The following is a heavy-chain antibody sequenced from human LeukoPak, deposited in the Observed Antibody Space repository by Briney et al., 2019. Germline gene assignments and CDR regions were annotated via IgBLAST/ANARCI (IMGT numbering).Heavy chain of an antibody. D-gene: IGHD4-23*01. CDR2: ISAYNGNT. CDR3: ARVGYGGKEGRGYFDY. CDR1: GYTLTSYG. Sequence: ASVKVSCKASGYTLTSYGISWVRQAPGQGLEWMGWISAYNGNTNYAQKLQGRVTMTTDTSTSTAYMELRSLRSDDTAVYYCARVGYGGKEGRGYFDYWGQGTLVTVSS. V-gene: IGHV1-18*01. J-gene: IGHJ4*02.